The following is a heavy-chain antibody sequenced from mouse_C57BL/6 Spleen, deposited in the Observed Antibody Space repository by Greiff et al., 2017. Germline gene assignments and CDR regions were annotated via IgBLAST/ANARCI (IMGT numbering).Heavy chain of an antibody. D-gene: IGHD1-1*01. J-gene: IGHJ2*01. Sequence: QVQLQQPGADLVKPGASVKLSCKASGYTFTSYWMHWVKQRPGQGLEWIGMIHPNSGSTNYNEKFKSKATLTVDKSSSTAYMQLSSLTSEDSAVYYCASHYYGSSGGYWGQGTTLTVSS. CDR1: GYTFTSYW. CDR2: IHPNSGST. V-gene: IGHV1-64*01. CDR3: ASHYYGSSGGY.